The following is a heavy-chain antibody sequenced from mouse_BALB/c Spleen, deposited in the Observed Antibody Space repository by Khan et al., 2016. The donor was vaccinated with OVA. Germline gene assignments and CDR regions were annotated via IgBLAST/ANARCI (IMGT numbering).Heavy chain of an antibody. Sequence: QVQLKESGAELVRPGASVKLSCKTSGYIFTSYWFHWVKQRSGQGLEWIARIYPGTDNTYYSEKLKDKATLTADKSSSTAYMQLSSLKSEDSAVYFCAREEALYYFDYWGQGTTLTVSS. V-gene: IGHV1-76*01. D-gene: IGHD3-2*02. CDR2: IYPGTDNT. CDR3: AREEALYYFDY. J-gene: IGHJ2*01. CDR1: GYIFTSYW.